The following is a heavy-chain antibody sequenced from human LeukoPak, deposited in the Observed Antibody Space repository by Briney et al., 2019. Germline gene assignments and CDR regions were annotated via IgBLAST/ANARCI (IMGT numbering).Heavy chain of an antibody. V-gene: IGHV4-59*01. CDR2: IYSSGST. CDR3: ARVFDSGSQAYFYYMDV. J-gene: IGHJ6*03. D-gene: IGHD3-10*01. CDR1: GGSISSYY. Sequence: SETQSLTCTVSGGSISSYYWSWIRQPPGKGLEWIGYIYSSGSTNYNPSLKSRVTMSVDTSKNQFSLKVSSVTAADTAVYYCARVFDSGSQAYFYYMDVWGKGTTVTIFS.